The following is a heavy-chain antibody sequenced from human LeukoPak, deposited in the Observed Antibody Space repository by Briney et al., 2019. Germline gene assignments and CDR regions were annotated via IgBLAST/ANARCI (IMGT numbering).Heavy chain of an antibody. D-gene: IGHD3-22*01. Sequence: SETLSLTCGVSGGSISSGGYSWSWIRQPPGKGLEWIGYIYNSGSTYYNPSLKSRVTLSVDTSKNQFSLKLRSVTAADTAVYYCARGQLYNDSSGFDYWGQGTLVTVSS. CDR2: IYNSGST. CDR1: GGSISSGGYS. CDR3: ARGQLYNDSSGFDY. J-gene: IGHJ4*02. V-gene: IGHV4-30-4*07.